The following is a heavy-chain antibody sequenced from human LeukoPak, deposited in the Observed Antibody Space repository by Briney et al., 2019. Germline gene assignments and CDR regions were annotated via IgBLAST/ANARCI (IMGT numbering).Heavy chain of an antibody. Sequence: GGSLRLSFAASGFTVSSNYMSWVRQAPGKGLEWVSVIYSGGSTYYAESVKGRFTIPRDNPKNTIYIQMNSMRAEDTAVYYRARDQRRQWIYTLPHSGQGTLVTVHS. D-gene: IGHD5-12*01. J-gene: IGHJ4*02. CDR2: IYSGGST. V-gene: IGHV3-53*01. CDR3: ARDQRRQWIYTLPH. CDR1: GFTVSSNY.